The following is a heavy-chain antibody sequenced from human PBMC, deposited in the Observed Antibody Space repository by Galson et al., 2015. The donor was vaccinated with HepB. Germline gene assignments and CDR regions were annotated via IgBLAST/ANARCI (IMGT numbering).Heavy chain of an antibody. CDR1: GASISNYY. CDR3: ARDFGLGAVAGWLAFDY. V-gene: IGHV4-59*01. J-gene: IGHJ4*01. Sequence: ETLSLTCTVSGASISNYYWSWIRQPPGKGLEWIGNIHYSGSTNSNPSLKSRVTISLDTSKNQFSLKLKSVTAADTAVYFCARDFGLGAVAGWLAFDYWGQGTLVTVSS. CDR2: IHYSGST. D-gene: IGHD6-19*01.